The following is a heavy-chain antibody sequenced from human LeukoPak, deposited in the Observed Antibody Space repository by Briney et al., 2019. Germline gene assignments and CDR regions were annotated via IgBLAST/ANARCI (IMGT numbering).Heavy chain of an antibody. V-gene: IGHV3-21*01. Sequence: GGSLRLSCAASGFTFSSYSMNWVRQAPGKGLEWVSSISNSSSYIYYADSVKGRFTISRDNAKNSLYLQMNSLRAEDTAVYYCARDRDDTAFDYWGQGTLVTVSS. CDR1: GFTFSSYS. CDR3: ARDRDDTAFDY. CDR2: ISNSSSYI. J-gene: IGHJ4*02. D-gene: IGHD3-9*01.